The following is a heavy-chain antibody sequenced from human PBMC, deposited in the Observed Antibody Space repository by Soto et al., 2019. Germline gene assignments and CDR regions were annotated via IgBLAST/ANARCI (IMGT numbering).Heavy chain of an antibody. CDR1: GGSISSYY. CDR3: ARRWGYSFDY. J-gene: IGHJ4*02. Sequence: QLQLQESGPGLVKPSETLSLTCTVSGGSISSYYWGLIRRPPGKGLEWIGSIYYSGSTYYNPSLKSRVTISVDTSKNPFPLQLRSVTAAYTAVYYCARRWGYSFDYWGQGTLVTVSS. V-gene: IGHV4-39*01. D-gene: IGHD7-27*01. CDR2: IYYSGST.